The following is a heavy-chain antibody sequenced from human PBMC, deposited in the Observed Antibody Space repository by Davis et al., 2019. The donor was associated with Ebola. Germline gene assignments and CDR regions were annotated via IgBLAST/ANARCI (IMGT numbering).Heavy chain of an antibody. Sequence: GESLKISCAASGFTVSSNYMSWVRQAPGKGLEWVSVIYSGGSTYYADSVKGRFTISRDNAKNSLYLQMNSLRDEDTAVYYCARDLVDRPFDCWGQGTLVTVSS. D-gene: IGHD6-6*01. V-gene: IGHV3-53*01. CDR1: GFTVSSNY. CDR3: ARDLVDRPFDC. J-gene: IGHJ4*02. CDR2: IYSGGST.